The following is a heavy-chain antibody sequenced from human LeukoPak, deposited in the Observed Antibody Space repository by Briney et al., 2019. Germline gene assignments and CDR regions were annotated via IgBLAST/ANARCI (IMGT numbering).Heavy chain of an antibody. D-gene: IGHD2-2*01. Sequence: PSETLSLTCTVSGGSISSSSYYWGWIRQPPGKGLEWIGSIYYSGSTYYNPSLKSRVTISVDTSKNQFSLKLSSVTAADTAVYYCARLRLDCSSTSCYVDAFDIWGQGTMVTVSS. CDR2: IYYSGST. CDR1: GGSISSSSYY. J-gene: IGHJ3*02. CDR3: ARLRLDCSSTSCYVDAFDI. V-gene: IGHV4-39*01.